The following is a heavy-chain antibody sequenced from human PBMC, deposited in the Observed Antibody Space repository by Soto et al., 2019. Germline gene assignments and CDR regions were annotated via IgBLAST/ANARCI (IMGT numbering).Heavy chain of an antibody. CDR1: GFTFTRYS. V-gene: IGHV3-21*06. J-gene: IGHJ4*02. CDR3: ARESEDLTSNFDY. CDR2: ISSTTNYI. Sequence: GGSRRRSCAASGFTFTRYSMNWVRHVPGKGLEWVSSISSTTNYIYYGDSMKGRFTISRDNAKNSLYLEMNSLRAEDTAVYYCARESEDLTSNFDYWGQGTLVTVSS.